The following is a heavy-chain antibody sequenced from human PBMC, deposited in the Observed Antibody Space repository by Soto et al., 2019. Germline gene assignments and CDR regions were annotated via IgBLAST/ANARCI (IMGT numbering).Heavy chain of an antibody. CDR2: MYYSGST. D-gene: IGHD3-16*01. CDR1: GDSISSSNYY. V-gene: IGHV4-39*01. CDR3: ARHGAWAPLDY. Sequence: SETLSLTCTVSGDSISSSNYYWGWIRQPPGKGLEWIVSMYYSGSTFYNSSLKSRVTISVDTSKNQFSLKVSSVTAADTAVYYRARHGAWAPLDYWGQGTLVTVSS. J-gene: IGHJ4*02.